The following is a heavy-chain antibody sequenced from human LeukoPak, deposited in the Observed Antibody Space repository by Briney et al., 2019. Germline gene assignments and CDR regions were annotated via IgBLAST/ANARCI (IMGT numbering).Heavy chain of an antibody. CDR2: IIPIFGTA. Sequence: SVKVSCKASGGTFSSYAISWVRQAPGQGLEWMGGIIPIFGTANYAQKFQGRVTITADESTSTAYMELSSLRSEDTAVYYCARDRSDEDAFDIWGQGTMVTVSS. V-gene: IGHV1-69*13. D-gene: IGHD3-16*01. CDR3: ARDRSDEDAFDI. J-gene: IGHJ3*02. CDR1: GGTFSSYA.